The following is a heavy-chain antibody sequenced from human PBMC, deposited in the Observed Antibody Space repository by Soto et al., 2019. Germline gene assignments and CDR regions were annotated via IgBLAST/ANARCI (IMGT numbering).Heavy chain of an antibody. CDR1: GFTFSSYW. J-gene: IGHJ4*02. V-gene: IGHV3-74*01. CDR3: ARGASGRFYFDY. Sequence: EVQLVESGGGLVQPGGYLRLSCEDSGFTFSSYWMHWVRQAPGKGLVWISRIKGDASSVNYAASVKGRFTISRDNAKHTLYLQMNSLSAEDTALYYCARGASGRFYFDYWGQGTLVTVSS. CDR2: IKGDASSV. D-gene: IGHD3-10*01.